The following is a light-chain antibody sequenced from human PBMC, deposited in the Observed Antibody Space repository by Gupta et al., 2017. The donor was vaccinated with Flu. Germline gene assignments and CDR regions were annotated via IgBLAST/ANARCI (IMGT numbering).Light chain of an antibody. CDR2: ATS. CDR3: QQSDSFPLYS. V-gene: IGKV1-12*02. J-gene: IGKJ2*03. Sequence: DIQLTQSTSSVSASVGDRVTITCRASQDITGWLAWYQQRSGKAPKVLIHATSTLASGVPSRFSGSGSGTDFTLTINSLQPGDFATYYCQQSDSFPLYSFGQGTKVEI. CDR1: QDITGW.